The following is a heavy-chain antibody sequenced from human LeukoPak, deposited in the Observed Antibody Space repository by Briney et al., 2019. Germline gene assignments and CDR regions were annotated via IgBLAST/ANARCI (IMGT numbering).Heavy chain of an antibody. D-gene: IGHD6-6*01. CDR2: IHYSGST. CDR3: ARGGSGWSSSSVGAFDI. Sequence: PSETLSLTCTVSGGSITSADFYWSWIRQPPGKGLEWIGYIHYSGSTYYNPSLKSRVTISVDTSKNQFSLKLSPVTAADTAVYYCARGGSGWSSSSVGAFDIWGQGTMVTVSS. CDR1: GGSITSADFY. V-gene: IGHV4-30-4*01. J-gene: IGHJ3*02.